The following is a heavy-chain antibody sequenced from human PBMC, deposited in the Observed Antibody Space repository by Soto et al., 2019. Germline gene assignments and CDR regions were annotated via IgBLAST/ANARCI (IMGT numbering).Heavy chain of an antibody. CDR2: IFSNDEK. D-gene: IGHD6-6*01. J-gene: IGHJ5*02. Sequence: QVTLKESGPVLVKPTETLTLTCTVSGFSLSNARMGVSWIRQPPGKALEWLAHIFSNDEKSYSTSLKSKLTISKDTSKSQVVLTMTNMDPVDTATYYCARIRPVIAARMGQVYNWFDPWGQGTLVTVSS. CDR3: ARIRPVIAARMGQVYNWFDP. V-gene: IGHV2-26*01. CDR1: GFSLSNARMG.